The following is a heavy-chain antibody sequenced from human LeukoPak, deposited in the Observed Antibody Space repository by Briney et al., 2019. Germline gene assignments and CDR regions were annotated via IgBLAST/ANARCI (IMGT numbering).Heavy chain of an antibody. V-gene: IGHV3-30*18. CDR1: GFTFSSYG. D-gene: IGHD3-10*01. CDR3: AKDTTSGSGSYFDYFDY. CDR2: ISYDGSNK. Sequence: GGSLRLSCAASGFTFSSYGMHWVRQAPGKGLEWVAVISYDGSNKYYADSVKGRFTISRDNAKNSLYLQMNSLRAEDTALYYCAKDTTSGSGSYFDYFDYWGQGTLVTVSS. J-gene: IGHJ4*02.